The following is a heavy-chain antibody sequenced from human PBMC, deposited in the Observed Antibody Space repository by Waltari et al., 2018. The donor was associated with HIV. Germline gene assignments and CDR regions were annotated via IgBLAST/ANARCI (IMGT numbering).Heavy chain of an antibody. CDR3: VRGLTYCGGDCSVGH. Sequence: EVHLVESGGGLVRPGGSLRLSCAASGFTFSSYSMNWVRQAPGKGLEWISAITVSSSSIYYADSVKGRFTISRDNPKNSLYLQMNSLRDEDTAVYYCVRGLTYCGGDCSVGHWGQGTLVTVSS. D-gene: IGHD2-21*02. V-gene: IGHV3-21*01. CDR2: ITVSSSSI. CDR1: GFTFSSYS. J-gene: IGHJ5*02.